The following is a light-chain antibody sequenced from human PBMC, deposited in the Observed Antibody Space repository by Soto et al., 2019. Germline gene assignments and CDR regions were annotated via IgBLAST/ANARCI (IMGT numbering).Light chain of an antibody. CDR2: TIF. CDR3: LQATQFPWT. V-gene: IGKV2-24*01. CDR1: QSLVHGDGNTY. J-gene: IGKJ1*01. Sequence: DIVMTQSPLSSPVTLGQPASISCRSSQSLVHGDGNTYLSWLQQRPGQPPRLLIHTIFNRVSGVPDRFSGSGAGTEFTLRISRVEAEDVGVYYCLQATQFPWTFGQGTRVESK.